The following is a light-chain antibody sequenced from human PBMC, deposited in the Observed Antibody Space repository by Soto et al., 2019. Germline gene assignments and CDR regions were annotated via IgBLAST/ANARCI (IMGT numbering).Light chain of an antibody. J-gene: IGKJ3*01. Sequence: DIQMTQSPSSLSASVGDSVTFTCRASQSISTYLNWYQQKPGKAPNLLIYAASSLQSGVPSRFSGSESGTDFTLTIGSLQPEDFATYYCQQSYSTPITFGPGTKVDIK. CDR2: AAS. CDR3: QQSYSTPIT. CDR1: QSISTY. V-gene: IGKV1-39*01.